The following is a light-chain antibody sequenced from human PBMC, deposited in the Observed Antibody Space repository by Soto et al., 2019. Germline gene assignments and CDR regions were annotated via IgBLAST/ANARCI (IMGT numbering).Light chain of an antibody. CDR1: SSDVGGYNY. Sequence: QSVLTQPASVSGSPGQSITISCTGTSSDVGGYNYVSWYQQHPGKAPKLMIYEVSNRPSGVSKRFSGSKSGNTASLTISGLQAEDEADYYCTSYTSSITYVFGTGTKVTVL. V-gene: IGLV2-14*01. CDR3: TSYTSSITYV. CDR2: EVS. J-gene: IGLJ1*01.